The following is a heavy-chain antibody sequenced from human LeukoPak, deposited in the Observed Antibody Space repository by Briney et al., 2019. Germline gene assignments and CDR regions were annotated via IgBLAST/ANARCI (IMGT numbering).Heavy chain of an antibody. D-gene: IGHD1-14*01. J-gene: IGHJ6*02. V-gene: IGHV1-69*13. CDR3: CTNLRDYYYYYGMDV. Sequence: SVKVSCKASGGTFSSYAISWVRQAPGQGLEWMGGIIPIFGTANYAQKFQGRVTITADESTSTAYMELSSLRSEDTAVYYCCTNLRDYYYYYGMDVWGQGTTVTVSS. CDR1: GGTFSSYA. CDR2: IIPIFGTA.